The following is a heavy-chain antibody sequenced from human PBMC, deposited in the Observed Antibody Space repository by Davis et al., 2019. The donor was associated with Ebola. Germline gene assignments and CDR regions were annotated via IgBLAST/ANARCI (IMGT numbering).Heavy chain of an antibody. CDR3: ARRRKDCDGDCNAVGWFDP. CDR1: GDSISTSLYY. CDR2: IYYSGST. J-gene: IGHJ5*02. V-gene: IGHV4-39*01. D-gene: IGHD2-21*02. Sequence: SETLSLTCTVSGDSISTSLYYWGWIRQPPGKGLEWIGSIYYSGSTNYNPSLKSRVTISVDTSKNQFSLKLRSVTAADTAIYYCARRRKDCDGDCNAVGWFDPWGQGTLVTVSS.